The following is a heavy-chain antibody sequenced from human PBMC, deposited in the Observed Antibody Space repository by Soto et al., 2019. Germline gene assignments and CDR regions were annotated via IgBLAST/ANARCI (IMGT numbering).Heavy chain of an antibody. CDR3: ARSPLVTIFGVVIIPWFDP. CDR1: GYTFTSYG. V-gene: IGHV1-18*01. Sequence: ASVKVSCKASGYTFTSYGISWVRQAPGQGLEWMGWISAYNGNTNYAQKLQGRVTMTTDTSTSTAYMELRSLRSDDTAVYYCARSPLVTIFGVVIIPWFDPWGQGTLVTVS. J-gene: IGHJ5*02. D-gene: IGHD3-3*01. CDR2: ISAYNGNT.